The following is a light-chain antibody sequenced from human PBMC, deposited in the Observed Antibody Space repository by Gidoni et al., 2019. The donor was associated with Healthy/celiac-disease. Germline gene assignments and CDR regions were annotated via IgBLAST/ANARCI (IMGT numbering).Light chain of an antibody. CDR3: GADHGSGSNFVYV. J-gene: IGLJ1*01. CDR1: SGYSNYK. V-gene: IGLV9-49*01. CDR2: VGTGGIVG. Sequence: QPVLTQPPAASASLGAAVTLTCTLSSGYSNYKVDWYQQRPGKGHRFVMRVGTGGIVGSKGDGIPDRFSVLGSGLNRYLTIQNIQEEDASDYHCGADHGSGSNFVYVFGTGTKVTVL.